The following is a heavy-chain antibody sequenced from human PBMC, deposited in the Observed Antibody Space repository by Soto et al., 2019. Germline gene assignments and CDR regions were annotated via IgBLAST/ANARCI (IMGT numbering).Heavy chain of an antibody. Sequence: ASVKVSCKASGYTFTSYAMHWVRQAPGQRLEWMGWINAGNGNTKYSQKFQGRVTITRDTSASTAYMELSSLRSEDTAVYYCARDPGPSSGPDYWGQGTLVTVSS. D-gene: IGHD3-22*01. CDR3: ARDPGPSSGPDY. CDR2: INAGNGNT. J-gene: IGHJ4*02. CDR1: GYTFTSYA. V-gene: IGHV1-3*01.